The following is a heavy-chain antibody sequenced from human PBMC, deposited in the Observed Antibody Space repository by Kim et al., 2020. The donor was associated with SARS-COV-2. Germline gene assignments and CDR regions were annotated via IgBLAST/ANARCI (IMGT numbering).Heavy chain of an antibody. D-gene: IGHD6-13*01. CDR3: ARGLRSSSWYYFDY. Sequence: NTSLESRVTISVATSKNQFSLKLSSVTAADTAVYYCARGLRSSSWYYFDYWGQGTLVTVSS. V-gene: IGHV4-59*09. J-gene: IGHJ4*02.